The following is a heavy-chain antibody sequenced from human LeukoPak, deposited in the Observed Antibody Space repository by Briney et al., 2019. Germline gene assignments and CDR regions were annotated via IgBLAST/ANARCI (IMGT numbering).Heavy chain of an antibody. CDR2: IYSAGST. CDR1: GFTVSSTY. CDR3: AKGHCTNGICWLD. Sequence: GGSLRLSCAASGFTVSSTYMSWVRQAPGKGLEWVSIIYSAGSTYYADSVKGRFAISRDNSKNTLYLQMNSLRAEDTAVYYCAKGHCTNGICWLDWGQGTLVTVSS. V-gene: IGHV3-53*01. J-gene: IGHJ4*02. D-gene: IGHD2-8*01.